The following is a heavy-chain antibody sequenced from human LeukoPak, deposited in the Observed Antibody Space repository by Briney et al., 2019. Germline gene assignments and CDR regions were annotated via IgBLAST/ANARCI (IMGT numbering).Heavy chain of an antibody. V-gene: IGHV4-39*07. D-gene: IGHD2/OR15-2a*01. CDR2: IYYSGST. CDR3: ARVTTSWGYYMDV. CDR1: GGSISSSSYY. J-gene: IGHJ6*03. Sequence: SETLSLTCTVSGGSISSSSYYWGWNRQPPGKGLEWIGSIYYSGSTYYNPSLKSRVTISVDTSKNQFSLKLSSVTAADTAVYYCARVTTSWGYYMDVWGKGTTVTVSS.